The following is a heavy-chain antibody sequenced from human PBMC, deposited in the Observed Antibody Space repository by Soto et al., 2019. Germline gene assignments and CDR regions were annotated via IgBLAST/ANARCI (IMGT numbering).Heavy chain of an antibody. V-gene: IGHV1-46*01. Sequence: GASVKVSCKASGYTFTDYYMHWVRQAPGQGLEWVGWINPSGGSTSYAQKFQGRVTMTRDTSTSTVYMELSSLRSEDTAVYYCARVRRSSGYYYGYWGQGTPVTVSS. D-gene: IGHD3-22*01. J-gene: IGHJ4*02. CDR3: ARVRRSSGYYYGY. CDR1: GYTFTDYY. CDR2: INPSGGST.